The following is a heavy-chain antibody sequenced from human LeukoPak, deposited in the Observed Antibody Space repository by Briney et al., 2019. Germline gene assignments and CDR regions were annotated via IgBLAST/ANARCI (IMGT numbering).Heavy chain of an antibody. V-gene: IGHV3-23*01. J-gene: IGHJ4*02. CDR1: GFTFSSYA. Sequence: PGGSLRLSCAASGFTFSSYAMSWVRQAPGKGLEWVSAISGRGGSTYYADSVKGRFTISRDDAKNTLYLQMNSLRAEDTAVYYCARETKYYGSGSYYIGYWGQGTLVTVSS. CDR2: ISGRGGST. CDR3: ARETKYYGSGSYYIGY. D-gene: IGHD3-10*01.